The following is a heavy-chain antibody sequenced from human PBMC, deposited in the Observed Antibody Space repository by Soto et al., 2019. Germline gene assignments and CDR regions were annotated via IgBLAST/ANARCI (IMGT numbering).Heavy chain of an antibody. CDR2: IYYSGST. Sequence: PSETLSLTCTVSGGSISSSSYYWGWIRQPPGKGLEWIGSIYYSGSTYYNPSLKSRVTISVDTSKNQFSLKLSSVTAADTAVYYCARRGITMVRGVISMDWYFDLWGRGTLVTVSS. CDR3: ARRGITMVRGVISMDWYFDL. D-gene: IGHD3-10*01. V-gene: IGHV4-39*01. J-gene: IGHJ2*01. CDR1: GGSISSSSYY.